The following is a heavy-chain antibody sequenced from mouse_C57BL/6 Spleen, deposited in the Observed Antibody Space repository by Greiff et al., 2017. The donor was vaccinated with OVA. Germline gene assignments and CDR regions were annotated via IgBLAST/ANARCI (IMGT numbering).Heavy chain of an antibody. D-gene: IGHD1-2*01. V-gene: IGHV1-82*01. CDR2: IYPGDGYT. CDR3: ARQVITTAYFDD. CDR1: GYAFSSSW. J-gene: IGHJ2*01. Sequence: QVQLKESGPELVKPGASVKISCKASGYAFSSSWMNWVKQRPGKGLEWIGRIYPGDGYTNYNGKFKGKATLTADKSSSTAYMQLSSLTSEDSAVYFCARQVITTAYFDDWGKGTTLTVSS.